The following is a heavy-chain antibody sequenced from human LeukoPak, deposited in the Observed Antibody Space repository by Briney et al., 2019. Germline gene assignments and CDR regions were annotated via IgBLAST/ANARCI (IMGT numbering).Heavy chain of an antibody. CDR3: ARVWNRGWLDP. V-gene: IGHV4-61*02. D-gene: IGHD7-27*01. J-gene: IGHJ5*02. CDR1: GGSISRGEYY. CDR2: IHTIWNT. Sequence: SETLALTCTGSGGSISRGEYYRTWIRQPAGQGLEWIGRIHTIWNTNYKPSLQSRVTLAIDTPQNQLSPKLSSVTATHTHVSYCARVWNRGWLDPWGQGTLVTVSS.